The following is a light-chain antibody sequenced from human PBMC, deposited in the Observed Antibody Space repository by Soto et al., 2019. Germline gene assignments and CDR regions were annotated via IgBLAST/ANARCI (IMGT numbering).Light chain of an antibody. CDR3: QQLNSYPLP. J-gene: IGKJ4*01. V-gene: IGKV1-9*01. CDR2: AAS. Sequence: QPPAARLASEGARATTTCWASQGISSYLAWYQQKPGKAPKLLIYAASTLQSGVPSRFSGSGSGTDFTLTISSLQPEDFAPYYCQQLNSYPLPFAGVTKV. CDR1: QGISSY.